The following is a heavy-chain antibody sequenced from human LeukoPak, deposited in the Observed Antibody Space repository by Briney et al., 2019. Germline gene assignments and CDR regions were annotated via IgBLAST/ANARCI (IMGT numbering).Heavy chain of an antibody. J-gene: IGHJ4*02. Sequence: SETLSLTCSVSGDSISSTNFYWGWIRQPPGKGLEWIGTIYYRGSTYSNPSLKSRVTISADTSRNQFSLKLSSVTAADTAVYSCARHSNYYDTSGYFYPFDSWGQGALVAVSP. CDR2: IYYRGST. CDR1: GDSISSTNFY. D-gene: IGHD3-22*01. V-gene: IGHV4-39*01. CDR3: ARHSNYYDTSGYFYPFDS.